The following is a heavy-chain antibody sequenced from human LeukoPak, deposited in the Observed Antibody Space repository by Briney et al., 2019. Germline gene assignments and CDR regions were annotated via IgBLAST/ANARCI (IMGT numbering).Heavy chain of an antibody. Sequence: SETLSLTCTVSGGSISSSSYYWGWIRQPPGKGLEWIGSIYYSGSTYYNPSLKSRVTISVDTSKNQFSLKLSSVTAADTAVYYCARVSGYSGYENWGQGTLVTVSS. CDR1: GGSISSSSYY. CDR3: ARVSGYSGYEN. D-gene: IGHD5-12*01. CDR2: IYYSGST. J-gene: IGHJ4*02. V-gene: IGHV4-39*07.